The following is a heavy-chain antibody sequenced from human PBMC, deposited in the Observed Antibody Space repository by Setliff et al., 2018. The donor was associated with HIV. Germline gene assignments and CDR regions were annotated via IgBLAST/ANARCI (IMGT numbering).Heavy chain of an antibody. Sequence: ASVKVSCKAFGYTFSNNAIHWVRQAPGQRLEWIGYINAGDDNTRYSEKFQGRVTITRDTSANTAYMELSSLRSEDTAVYYCARGSCSGCYLSDYWGLGTLVTVSS. J-gene: IGHJ4*02. CDR3: ARGSCSGCYLSDY. CDR1: GYTFSNNA. D-gene: IGHD6-19*01. CDR2: INAGDDNT. V-gene: IGHV1-3*01.